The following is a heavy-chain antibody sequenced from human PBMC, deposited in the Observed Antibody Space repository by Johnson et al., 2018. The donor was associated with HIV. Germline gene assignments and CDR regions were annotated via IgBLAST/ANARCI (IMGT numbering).Heavy chain of an antibody. D-gene: IGHD3-10*01. Sequence: VQLVESGGGVVQPGRSLRLSCAASGFTFNNAWMSWVRQAPGKGLEWVGRIKSKTDGGTTDYAAPVKGRFTISRDDSKNTLYLQMNSLKTEDTAVYYCTTDLIRRYYGSGLRDAFDIWGQGTMVTVSS. CDR1: GFTFNNAW. CDR2: IKSKTDGGTT. CDR3: TTDLIRRYYGSGLRDAFDI. J-gene: IGHJ3*02. V-gene: IGHV3-15*01.